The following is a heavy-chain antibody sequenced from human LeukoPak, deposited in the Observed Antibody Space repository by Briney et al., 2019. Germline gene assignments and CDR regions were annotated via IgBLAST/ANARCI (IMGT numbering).Heavy chain of an antibody. D-gene: IGHD1-14*01. Sequence: PSQTLSLTCTVSGGSISSGGYYWSWIRQPPGKGLEWIGYIYHSGSTYYNPSLKSRVTISVDRSKNQFSLKLSSVTAADTAVYYCARVIRNQQLLDPWGQGTLVTVSS. V-gene: IGHV4-30-2*01. J-gene: IGHJ5*02. CDR3: ARVIRNQQLLDP. CDR2: IYHSGST. CDR1: GGSISSGGYY.